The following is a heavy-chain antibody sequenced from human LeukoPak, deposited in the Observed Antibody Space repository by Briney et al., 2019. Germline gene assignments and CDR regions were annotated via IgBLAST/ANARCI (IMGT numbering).Heavy chain of an antibody. J-gene: IGHJ6*02. CDR2: ISSSGSTI. CDR3: ARVDTMVRGVILSYYYYGMDV. CDR1: GFTFSSYS. V-gene: IGHV3-48*04. Sequence: GGSLRLSCAASGFTFSSYSMNWVRQAPGKGLEWVSYISSSGSTIYYADSVKGRFTISRDNAKNSLYLQMNSLRAEDTAVYYCARVDTMVRGVILSYYYYGMDVWGQGTTVTVSS. D-gene: IGHD3-10*01.